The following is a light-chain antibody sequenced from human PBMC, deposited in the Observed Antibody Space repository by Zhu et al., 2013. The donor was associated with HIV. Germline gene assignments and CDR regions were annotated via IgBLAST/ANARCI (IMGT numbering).Light chain of an antibody. J-gene: IGKJ2*01. CDR1: QSVSRNY. CDR2: GAS. Sequence: EIVLTQSPGTLSLSPGERATLSCRASQSVSRNYLAWYQQKPGQAPRLLIYGASTRATGIPDRFSGGGSETDFTLTISSLEPEDFAVYYCHQRSNWPYTFGQGTKLEI. V-gene: IGKV3D-20*02. CDR3: HQRSNWPYT.